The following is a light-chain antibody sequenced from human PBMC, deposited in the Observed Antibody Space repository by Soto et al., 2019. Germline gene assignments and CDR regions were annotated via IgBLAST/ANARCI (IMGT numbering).Light chain of an antibody. CDR3: QQRSIWPLT. J-gene: IGKJ4*01. CDR2: GAS. CDR1: QTIDTN. V-gene: IGKV3D-20*02. Sequence: EIVMTQSPGTRSVSRVEIATGCFTASQTIDTNLAWYQQIPGQAPRLLIYGASSRATGIPDGFSGSGSGTDFTLTISRLEPEDFAVYYCQQRSIWPLTFGGGTKVDNK.